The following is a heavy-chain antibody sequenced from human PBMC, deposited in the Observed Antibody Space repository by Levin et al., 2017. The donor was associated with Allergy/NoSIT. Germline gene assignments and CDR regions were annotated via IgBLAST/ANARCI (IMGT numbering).Heavy chain of an antibody. CDR2: FYYGGSP. Sequence: SQTLSLTCSVSGDSLGSTFYYWGWVRRPPGKGLECIGTFYYGGSPYYNPSLQSRVTLSPDSSKNQFSLTVKSVTAADTAIYYCARITCCVPGGHSTEYLQDWGQGTLVTVSS. CDR3: ARITCCVPGGHSTEYLQD. J-gene: IGHJ1*01. V-gene: IGHV4-39*07. D-gene: IGHD2-21*02. CDR1: GDSLGSTFYY.